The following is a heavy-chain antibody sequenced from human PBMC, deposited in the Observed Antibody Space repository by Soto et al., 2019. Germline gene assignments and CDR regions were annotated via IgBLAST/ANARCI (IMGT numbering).Heavy chain of an antibody. CDR2: IYWDDDK. J-gene: IGHJ4*02. Sequence: QITLKESGPTLVKPTQTLTLTCTFSGFSLSTSGVGVGWICQPPGTALEWLALIYWDDDKRYSPSLNSTLAITQDTAKNQVVPTTTNMDPVATATYYCAHNEEYYGSGSRDNWGQGTLVTFAS. CDR3: AHNEEYYGSGSRDN. V-gene: IGHV2-5*02. D-gene: IGHD3-10*01. CDR1: GFSLSTSGVG.